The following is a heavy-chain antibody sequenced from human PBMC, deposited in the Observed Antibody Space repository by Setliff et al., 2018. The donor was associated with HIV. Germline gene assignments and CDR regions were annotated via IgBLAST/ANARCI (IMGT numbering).Heavy chain of an antibody. CDR3: AKDRNDFCCFDH. V-gene: IGHV4-34*01. CDR2: INHTGGNT. J-gene: IGHJ4*02. CDR1: GGSFSGYY. Sequence: PSETLSLTCAVYGGSFSGYYWSWIRQPPGKGLEWIGEINHTGGNTNHNPSLRSRVTISVDTSKNQFSLKLSSVTAADTAVYYCAKDRNDFCCFDHWGQGTLVTVSS. D-gene: IGHD3-3*01.